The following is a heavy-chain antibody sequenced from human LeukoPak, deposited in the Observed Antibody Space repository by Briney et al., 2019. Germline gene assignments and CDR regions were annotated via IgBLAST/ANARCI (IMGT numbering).Heavy chain of an antibody. J-gene: IGHJ4*02. D-gene: IGHD2-2*01. Sequence: GESLLFSCTGSGYSFASYWIAWVRQMPGKGLEWMGVIYPGNSDNTYTPSFQGQVPISADKSVSTAYLHWSSLKASDTAIYYCARHLSSITSCPNYWGQGTLVTVSS. CDR3: ARHLSSITSCPNY. V-gene: IGHV5-51*01. CDR1: GYSFASYW. CDR2: IYPGNSDN.